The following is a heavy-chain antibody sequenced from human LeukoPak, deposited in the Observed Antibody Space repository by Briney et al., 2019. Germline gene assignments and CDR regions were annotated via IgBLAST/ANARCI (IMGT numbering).Heavy chain of an antibody. CDR3: AKSAGHCSNGLCHTDYYMDV. V-gene: IGHV1-2*02. J-gene: IGHJ6*03. CDR1: GYTFTCSY. Sequence: ASVKVSCKASGYTFTCSYMHWVRQAPGQGLEWMGRINPNSGDTNYGQKFQGRVTMTSDTSISTAYMELSSLRPDDTAVYYCAKSAGHCSNGLCHTDYYMDVWGKGTTVTVSS. D-gene: IGHD2-8*01. CDR2: INPNSGDT.